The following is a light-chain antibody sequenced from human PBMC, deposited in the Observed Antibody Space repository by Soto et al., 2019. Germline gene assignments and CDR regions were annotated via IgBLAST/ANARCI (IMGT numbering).Light chain of an antibody. CDR2: LGS. Sequence: DIVMTQSPPSLPVTPGDPASISCRSSQSLLHSNGYTYLDWYLQKPGQSPQLLIYLGSTRASGVPDRFSGSGSGTDFTLKISRVAAEDVGVYYCMQALQSPPTFGGGTKVDIK. V-gene: IGKV2-28*01. CDR1: QSLLHSNGYTY. CDR3: MQALQSPPT. J-gene: IGKJ4*01.